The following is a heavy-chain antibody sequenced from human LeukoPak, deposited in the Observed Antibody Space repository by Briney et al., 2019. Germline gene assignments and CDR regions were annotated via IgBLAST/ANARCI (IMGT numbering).Heavy chain of an antibody. Sequence: RGSLRLCCAASGFTFSSYWMSWVRQAPGKGLEWVANIKQDGSEKFYVDSVKGRFTISRDNAKSSLYLQMNSLRAEDTAVYYCARVRAAATDYWGQGTLVTVSS. V-gene: IGHV3-7*01. CDR2: IKQDGSEK. CDR1: GFTFSSYW. J-gene: IGHJ4*02. D-gene: IGHD2-15*01. CDR3: ARVRAAATDY.